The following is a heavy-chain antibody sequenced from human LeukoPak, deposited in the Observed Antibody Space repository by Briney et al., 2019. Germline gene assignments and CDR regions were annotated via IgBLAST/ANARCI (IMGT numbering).Heavy chain of an antibody. CDR3: ARTYGSGSYSYYGMDV. V-gene: IGHV3-53*01. CDR1: GFTVSSNY. D-gene: IGHD3-10*01. CDR2: IYSGGST. Sequence: PGGSLRLSCAASGFTVSSNYMSWVRQAPGKGLEWVLVIYSGGSTYYAGSVKGRFTISRDNSKNTLYLQMNSLRAEDTAVYYCARTYGSGSYSYYGMDVWGKGTTVTVSS. J-gene: IGHJ6*04.